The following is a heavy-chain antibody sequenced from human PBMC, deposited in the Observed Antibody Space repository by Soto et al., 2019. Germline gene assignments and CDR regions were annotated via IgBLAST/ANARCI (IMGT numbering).Heavy chain of an antibody. J-gene: IGHJ6*02. V-gene: IGHV3-23*01. D-gene: IGHD5-18*01. CDR2: ISGSGGSA. CDR3: AKDQEEYSYGSTDYYGMDV. Sequence: GGSLRLSCAASGFTFSSYAMSWVRQAPGKGLEWVSAISGSGGSAYYADSVKGRFTISRDNSKNTLYLQMNSLRAEDTAVYYCAKDQEEYSYGSTDYYGMDVWGQGTTVTVSS. CDR1: GFTFSSYA.